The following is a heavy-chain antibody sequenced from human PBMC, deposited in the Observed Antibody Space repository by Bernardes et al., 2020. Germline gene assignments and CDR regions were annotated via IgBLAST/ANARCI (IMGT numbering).Heavy chain of an antibody. J-gene: IGHJ3*02. D-gene: IGHD2-21*01. V-gene: IGHV4-61*01. CDR1: GGSVSSGSYY. Sequence: SETLSLTCTVSGGSVSSGSYYWSWIRQPPGKGLEWIGYIYYSGSTNYNPSLKSRVTISVDTSKNQFSLKLSSVTAADTAVYYCARYEVVVIAIYAFDIWGQGTMVTVSS. CDR3: ARYEVVVIAIYAFDI. CDR2: IYYSGST.